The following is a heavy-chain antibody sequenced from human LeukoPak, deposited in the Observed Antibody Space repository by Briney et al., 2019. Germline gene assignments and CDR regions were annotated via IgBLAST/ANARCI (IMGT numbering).Heavy chain of an antibody. V-gene: IGHV1-24*01. CDR3: ATADPANYDYVWGSYRHNWFDP. Sequence: ASVKVSCKVSGYTLTELSMHWVRQAPGKGLEWMGGFDPEDGETIYAQKFQGRVTMTEDTSTDTAYMELSSLRSEDTAVYYCATADPANYDYVWGSYRHNWFDPWGQGTLVTVSS. CDR2: FDPEDGET. D-gene: IGHD3-16*02. J-gene: IGHJ5*02. CDR1: GYTLTELS.